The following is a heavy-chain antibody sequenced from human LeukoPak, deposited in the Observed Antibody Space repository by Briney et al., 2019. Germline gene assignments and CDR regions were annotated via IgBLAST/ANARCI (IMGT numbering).Heavy chain of an antibody. CDR3: AMEYSSGSEGY. J-gene: IGHJ4*02. D-gene: IGHD6-19*01. V-gene: IGHV4-31*03. CDR1: GGSISSGGYY. CDR2: IYYSGST. Sequence: SETLSLTCTVSGGSISSGGYYWSWLRQHPGKGLEWIGYIYYSGSTYYNPSLKSRVTISVDTSKNQFSLKLSSVTAADTAVYYCAMEYSSGSEGYWGQGTLVTVSS.